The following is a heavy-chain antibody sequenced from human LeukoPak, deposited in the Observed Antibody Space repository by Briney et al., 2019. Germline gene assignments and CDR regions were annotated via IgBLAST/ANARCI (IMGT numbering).Heavy chain of an antibody. Sequence: GGSLRLSCAASGFTFSSYWMHWVRQAPGKALVWVSHINTDGRTTTYADSVKGRFTISRDNAKNTLYLQMNSVRAEDTAVYYCVRRGVAAGFDYWGQGTLVTVSS. J-gene: IGHJ4*02. V-gene: IGHV3-74*01. CDR1: GFTFSSYW. D-gene: IGHD6-13*01. CDR3: VRRGVAAGFDY. CDR2: INTDGRTT.